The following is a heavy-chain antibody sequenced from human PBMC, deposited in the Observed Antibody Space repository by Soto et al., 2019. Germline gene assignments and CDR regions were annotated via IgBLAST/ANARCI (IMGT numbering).Heavy chain of an antibody. CDR2: ISYDGSNK. J-gene: IGHJ6*02. CDR3: AKDGGIGHPGFSGVGDAYYGMDV. Sequence: PGGSLRLSCAASGFTFSSYGMHWVRQAPGKGLEWVAVISYDGSNKYYADSVKGRFTISRDNSKNTLYLQMNSLRAEATAVYYCAKDGGIGHPGFSGVGDAYYGMDVWGQGTTVTVSS. D-gene: IGHD3-10*01. V-gene: IGHV3-30*18. CDR1: GFTFSSYG.